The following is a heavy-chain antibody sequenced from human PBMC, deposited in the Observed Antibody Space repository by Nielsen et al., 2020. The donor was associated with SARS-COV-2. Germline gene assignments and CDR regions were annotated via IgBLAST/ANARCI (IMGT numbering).Heavy chain of an antibody. V-gene: IGHV4-39*07. CDR2: LDYVGRT. CDR1: GASVTSASSY. Sequence: SETLSLTCTISGASVTSASSYWGWIRQPPGKGLEWIGSLDYVGRTFYNASLKSRLTISPGTSKGQFSLRLLSVTAADTAMYYCATRTVTAFDYWARESWSPSPQ. CDR3: ATRTVTAFDY. D-gene: IGHD2-21*02. J-gene: IGHJ4*02.